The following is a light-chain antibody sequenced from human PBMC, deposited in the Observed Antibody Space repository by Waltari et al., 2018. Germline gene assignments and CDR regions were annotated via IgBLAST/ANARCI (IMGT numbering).Light chain of an antibody. CDR2: ATS. CDR3: QQYADSPYT. V-gene: IGKV3-20*01. CDR1: QTVSGSF. J-gene: IGKJ2*01. Sequence: IVLTQSPGTLSFSQGDSATLSCRASQTVSGSFFAWYRQRPGQAPGLLIYATSSRATGIPDRFSGSGSGTDFTLTISRLEPEDVAVYYCQQYADSPYTFGQGTKLEIE.